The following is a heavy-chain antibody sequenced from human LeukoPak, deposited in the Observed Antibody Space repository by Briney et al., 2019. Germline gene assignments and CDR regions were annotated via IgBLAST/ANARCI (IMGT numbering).Heavy chain of an antibody. CDR3: AREEGYYDSSGYDYFDY. Sequence: PSETLSLTCTVSGGSISSYYWSWIRQPAGKGLEWIGRIYTSGSTNYNPSLKSRVTLSVDTSKNQFSLKLSSVTAADTAVYYCAREEGYYDSSGYDYFDYWGQGTLVTVSS. J-gene: IGHJ4*02. D-gene: IGHD3-22*01. CDR2: IYTSGST. V-gene: IGHV4-4*07. CDR1: GGSISSYY.